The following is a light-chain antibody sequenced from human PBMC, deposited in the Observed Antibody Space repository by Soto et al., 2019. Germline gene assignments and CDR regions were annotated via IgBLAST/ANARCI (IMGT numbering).Light chain of an antibody. J-gene: IGLJ1*01. CDR1: NMGTKS. V-gene: IGLV3-21*02. CDR3: QVWNSYIEHYV. Sequence: SSAVTHPSSLSLAPVHTARIPFGGDNMGTKSVHWYRQRPGQAPVLIVYSDASRPSGTPDRVSGSNSGNTATLKIRRVEAGDEADYYCQVWNSYIEHYVFRGGTKVIV. CDR2: SDA.